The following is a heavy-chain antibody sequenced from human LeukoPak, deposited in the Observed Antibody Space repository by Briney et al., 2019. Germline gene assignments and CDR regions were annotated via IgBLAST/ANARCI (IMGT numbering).Heavy chain of an antibody. Sequence: ASVKVSCKDSGYTFTSYGISWVRQAPGQGLEWMGWISAYNGNTNYAQKLQGRVTMTTDTSTSTAYMELRSLRSDDTAVYYCARDPPRARRDGYNWDYWGQGTLVTVSS. CDR3: ARDPPRARRDGYNWDY. CDR1: GYTFTSYG. CDR2: ISAYNGNT. J-gene: IGHJ4*02. V-gene: IGHV1-18*01. D-gene: IGHD5-24*01.